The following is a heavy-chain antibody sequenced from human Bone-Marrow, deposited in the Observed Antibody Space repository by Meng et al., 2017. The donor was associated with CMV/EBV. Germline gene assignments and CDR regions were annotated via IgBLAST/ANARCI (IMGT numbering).Heavy chain of an antibody. CDR1: GGSIRSSTYY. V-gene: IGHV4-39*07. Sequence: SETLSLTCSVSGGSIRSSTYYWGWIRQPPGMGLEWIGSIYYSGTTHYSPSLRGRVTISLDTSKNQFSLRLSSVSAADTAVYFCVSAHFDFWSGNSGHGHAFDLWGQGTMVTVSS. CDR3: VSAHFDFWSGNSGHGHAFDL. J-gene: IGHJ3*01. CDR2: IYYSGTT. D-gene: IGHD3-3*01.